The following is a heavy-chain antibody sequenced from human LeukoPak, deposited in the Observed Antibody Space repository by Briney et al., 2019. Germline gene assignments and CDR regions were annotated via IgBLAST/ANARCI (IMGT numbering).Heavy chain of an antibody. V-gene: IGHV1-69*05. CDR1: GGTFSSYA. J-gene: IGHJ3*02. CDR2: IIPIFGTA. D-gene: IGHD3-16*01. CDR3: ARVKGGAFDI. Sequence: ASVKVSCKASGGTFSSYAISWVRQAPGQGLEWMGGIIPIFGTANYAQKFQGRVTITTDESTSTAYMELSSLRSEDTAVYYCARVKGGAFDIWGQGTMVTVSS.